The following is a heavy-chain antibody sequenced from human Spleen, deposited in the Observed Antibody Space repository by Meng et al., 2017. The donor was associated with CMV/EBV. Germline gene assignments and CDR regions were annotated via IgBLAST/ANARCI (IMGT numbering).Heavy chain of an antibody. CDR1: GGSVSSGSYY. Sequence: SGGSVSSGSYYWSWIRQPPGKGLEWIGYIYYSGSTNYNPSLKSRVTISVDTSKNQFSLKLSSVTAADTAVYYCAREEGGYNLGYFDYWGQGTLVTVSS. CDR3: AREEGGYNLGYFDY. J-gene: IGHJ4*02. CDR2: IYYSGST. D-gene: IGHD5-24*01. V-gene: IGHV4-61*01.